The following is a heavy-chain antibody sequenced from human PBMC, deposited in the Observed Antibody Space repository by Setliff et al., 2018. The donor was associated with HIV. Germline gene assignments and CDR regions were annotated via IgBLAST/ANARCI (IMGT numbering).Heavy chain of an antibody. D-gene: IGHD2-8*01. CDR2: IVDSGST. Sequence: SETLSLTCTLYGGSLTNYYWTWIRQSPEKGLEWIGEIVDSGSTNYSPSLKSRVTISLDTSKKQFSLRLNPVTAADTGVYYCARAPSCADSWCYMYYYYYYGMDVWGLGTTVTVSS. CDR1: GGSLTNYY. CDR3: ARAPSCADSWCYMYYYYYYGMDV. J-gene: IGHJ6*02. V-gene: IGHV4-34*12.